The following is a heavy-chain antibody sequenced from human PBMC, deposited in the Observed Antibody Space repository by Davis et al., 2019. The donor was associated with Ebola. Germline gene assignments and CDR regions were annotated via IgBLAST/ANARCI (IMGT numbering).Heavy chain of an antibody. CDR3: ARGRRSEMATTYYYGMDV. J-gene: IGHJ6*02. D-gene: IGHD5-24*01. Sequence: PGGSLRLSCAASGFTFSSYWMHWVRQAPGKGLVWVSRINSDGSSTSYADSVKGRFTISRDNAKNTLYLQMNSLRAEDTAVYYCARGRRSEMATTYYYGMDVWGQGTTVTVSS. CDR1: GFTFSSYW. CDR2: INSDGSST. V-gene: IGHV3-74*01.